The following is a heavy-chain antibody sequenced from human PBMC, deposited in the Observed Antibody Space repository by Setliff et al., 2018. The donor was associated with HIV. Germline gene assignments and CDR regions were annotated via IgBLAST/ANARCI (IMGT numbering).Heavy chain of an antibody. CDR3: ARDLPLPGIAVAASMGRDYYYSMDV. V-gene: IGHV7-4-1*02. Sequence: GASVKVSCKASGYTFTSYGMSWVRQAPGQGLEWMGWINTNTGNPTYAQGFTGRFVFSLDTSVNTAYLQVSSLETEDTAVYYCARDLPLPGIAVAASMGRDYYYSMDVWGQGTTVTVSS. D-gene: IGHD6-19*01. CDR1: GYTFTSYG. J-gene: IGHJ6*02. CDR2: INTNTGNP.